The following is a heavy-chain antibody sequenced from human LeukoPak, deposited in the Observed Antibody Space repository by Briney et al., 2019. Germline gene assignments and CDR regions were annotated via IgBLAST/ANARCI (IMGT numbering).Heavy chain of an antibody. J-gene: IGHJ4*02. Sequence: SETLSLTCAVYGGSFSGYCWSWIRQPPGKGLEWIGEINHSGSTNYNPSLKSRATISVDTSKNQFSLKLSSVTAADTAVYYCARRRFFGSTTDYWGQGTLVTVSS. CDR2: INHSGST. D-gene: IGHD3-3*01. CDR3: ARRRFFGSTTDY. V-gene: IGHV4-34*01. CDR1: GGSFSGYC.